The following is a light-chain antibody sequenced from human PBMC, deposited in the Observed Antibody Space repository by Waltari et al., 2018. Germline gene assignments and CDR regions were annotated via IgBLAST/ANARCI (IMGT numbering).Light chain of an antibody. CDR1: QSVSSSY. Sequence: EIVLTQSPGTLSLSPGERATLSCRASQSVSSSYLAWYQQNPGQAPRLLIYGASSRATGIPDRFSGSGSGTDFTLTISRLEPEDFAVYYCQQYGSSRGSTFGPGTKVDIK. CDR3: QQYGSSRGST. V-gene: IGKV3-20*01. CDR2: GAS. J-gene: IGKJ3*01.